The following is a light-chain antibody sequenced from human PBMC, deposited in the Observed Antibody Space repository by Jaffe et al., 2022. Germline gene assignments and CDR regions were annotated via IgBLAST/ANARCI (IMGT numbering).Light chain of an antibody. CDR3: QSTDSSGGYVI. CDR1: ALPKEN. V-gene: IGLV3-25*03. CDR2: KDI. J-gene: IGLJ2*01. Sequence: SYELTQPPSVSVSPGQTARITCSGDALPKENAYWYQQKTGQAPELVIYKDIERPSGIPERFSGSSSGTTVTLTISGVQAEDEADYYCQSTDSSGGYVIFGGGTKLTVL.